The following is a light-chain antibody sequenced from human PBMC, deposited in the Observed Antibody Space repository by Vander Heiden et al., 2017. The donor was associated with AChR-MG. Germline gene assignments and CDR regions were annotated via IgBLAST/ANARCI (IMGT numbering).Light chain of an antibody. J-gene: IGKJ1*01. CDR1: RSVRNN. V-gene: IGKV3-15*01. CDR2: GAS. Sequence: EIVMTQSPGTLSVSPGERATLSCRASRSVRNNLAWYQQRPGQAPRLLIYGASTRDTGIPARFGGSESGTEFTLTISSPQSEDSAVYYCQQEDNWPQTFGQGTKVEIK. CDR3: QQEDNWPQT.